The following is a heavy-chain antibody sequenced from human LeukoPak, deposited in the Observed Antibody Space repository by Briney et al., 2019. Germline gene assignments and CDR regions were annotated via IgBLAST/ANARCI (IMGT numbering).Heavy chain of an antibody. V-gene: IGHV4-59*01. Sequence: PSETLSLTCAVYGGSFSGYYWSWIRQPPGKGLECIGYIYYSGNTNYNPSLKSRVTISVDMSKNQFSLNLSSVTAADTAVYYCARGFNWFDPWGQGTLVTVSS. CDR1: GGSFSGYY. CDR3: ARGFNWFDP. J-gene: IGHJ5*02. CDR2: IYYSGNT.